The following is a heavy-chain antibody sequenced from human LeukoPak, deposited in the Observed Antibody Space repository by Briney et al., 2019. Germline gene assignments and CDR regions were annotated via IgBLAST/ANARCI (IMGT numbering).Heavy chain of an antibody. V-gene: IGHV3-7*03. D-gene: IGHD7-27*01. CDR1: GFPLTTYW. CDR3: AKDPGDKDMDRWFDP. J-gene: IGHJ5*02. Sequence: GGSLRLSCAATGFPLTTYWMSWVRQAPGKGLEWVANINEDGYEKYYVGSVKGRFTISRDNAKNSLYLYMSGLRVEDTAVYYCAKDPGDKDMDRWFDPWGQGTLVTVSS. CDR2: INEDGYEK.